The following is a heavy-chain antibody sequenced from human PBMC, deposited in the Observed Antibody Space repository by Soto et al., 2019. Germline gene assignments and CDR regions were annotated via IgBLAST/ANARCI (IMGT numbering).Heavy chain of an antibody. D-gene: IGHD1-7*01. CDR1: GFTFSSYD. V-gene: IGHV3-64*01. CDR3: VRRVSGNYDY. J-gene: IGHJ4*02. CDR2: ISSNGGTT. Sequence: EVQLAESGGGMVQPGGSLGLSCVASGFTFSSYDMPWVRQAQGKGLEYVSSISSNGGTTYYGNSVKGRFTISRDNSKNTLYLQMGSLRAEDMAVYYCVRRVSGNYDYWGQGTLVTVSS.